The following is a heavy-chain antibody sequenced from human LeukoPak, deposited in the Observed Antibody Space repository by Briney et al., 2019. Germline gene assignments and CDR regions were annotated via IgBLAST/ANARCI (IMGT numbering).Heavy chain of an antibody. D-gene: IGHD3-10*01. CDR2: IIPIFGTA. Sequence: SAKVSCKASGGTFSSYAISWVRQAPGQGLEWMGGIIPIFGTANYAQKFQGRVTITADESTSTAYMELSSLRSEDTAVYYCASPSMVRGVDYYYYGMDVWGKGTTVTVSS. V-gene: IGHV1-69*01. CDR1: GGTFSSYA. J-gene: IGHJ6*04. CDR3: ASPSMVRGVDYYYYGMDV.